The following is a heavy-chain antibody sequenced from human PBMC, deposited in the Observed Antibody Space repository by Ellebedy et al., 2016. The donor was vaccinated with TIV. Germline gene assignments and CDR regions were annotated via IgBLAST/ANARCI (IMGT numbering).Heavy chain of an antibody. Sequence: GGSLRLSCVASGFPFPAFAMHWVRQAPGKGLEWVAGIWFDGSKKHYGDSVKGRFTISRDNSKNTLFLEMNSPRVDDTAVYYCARDSGITGITSLDYWGQGALVTVSS. V-gene: IGHV3-33*01. J-gene: IGHJ4*02. CDR1: GFPFPAFA. D-gene: IGHD1-20*01. CDR3: ARDSGITGITSLDY. CDR2: IWFDGSKK.